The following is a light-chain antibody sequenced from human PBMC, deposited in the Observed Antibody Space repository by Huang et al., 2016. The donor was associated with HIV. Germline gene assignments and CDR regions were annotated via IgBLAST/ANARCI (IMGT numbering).Light chain of an antibody. V-gene: IGKV3-11*01. CDR1: QRLSKY. CDR3: QQRSSWPPFT. J-gene: IGKJ3*01. CDR2: DAS. Sequence: EIVLTQSPATLSLSPGERATLSCRASQRLSKYLAWYQQRPGQAPRLLIYDASNRATGSPARVSGSGSGTDFTLTISSLEPEDFAVYYCQQRSSWPPFTFGPGTKVDI.